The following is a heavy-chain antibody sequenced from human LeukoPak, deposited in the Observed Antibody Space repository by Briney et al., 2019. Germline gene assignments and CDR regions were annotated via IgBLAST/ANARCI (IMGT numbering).Heavy chain of an antibody. CDR1: GFTFSDYY. D-gene: IGHD1-26*01. J-gene: IGHJ4*02. CDR3: ASQKPPLGSYPNRFDY. Sequence: AGGSLRLSCAASGFTFSDYYMSWIRQAPGKGLEWVSYISSSGSTIYYADSVKGRFTISRDNAKNSLYLQMNSLRAEDTAVYYCASQKPPLGSYPNRFDYWGQGTLVTLSS. V-gene: IGHV3-11*01. CDR2: ISSSGSTI.